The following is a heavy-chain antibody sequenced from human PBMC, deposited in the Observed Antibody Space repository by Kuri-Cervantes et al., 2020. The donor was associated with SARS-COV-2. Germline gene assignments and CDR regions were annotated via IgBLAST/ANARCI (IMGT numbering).Heavy chain of an antibody. CDR2: IYYSGRT. CDR3: ARADTSSSSSYFQH. J-gene: IGHJ1*01. V-gene: IGHV4-59*01. Sequence: SETLSLTCTVSGGSISSYYWSWIRQPPGKGLEWLGYIYYSGRTNYNPSLKSRVTISVDTSKNQFSLKLSSVTAADTAVYYCARADTSSSSSYFQHWGQGTLVTVSS. D-gene: IGHD6-6*01. CDR1: GGSISSYY.